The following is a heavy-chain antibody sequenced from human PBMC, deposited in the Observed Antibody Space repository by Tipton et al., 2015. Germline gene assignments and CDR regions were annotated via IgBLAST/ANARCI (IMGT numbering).Heavy chain of an antibody. Sequence: TLSLTCSVSGDSINRYYWSWLRQPPGKGLECIGYIYYTGSTPYNPPLKSRVTISVDTSKNQFFLKLSSVTAADTAVYYSATLVDGSSRIPWGQGPRVTVSP. CDR2: IYYTGST. V-gene: IGHV4-59*01. CDR1: GDSINRYY. J-gene: IGHJ5*02. CDR3: ATLVDGSSRIP. D-gene: IGHD2-8*02.